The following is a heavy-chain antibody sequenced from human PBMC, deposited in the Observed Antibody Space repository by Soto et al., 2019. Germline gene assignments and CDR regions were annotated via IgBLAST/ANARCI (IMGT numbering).Heavy chain of an antibody. D-gene: IGHD2-21*02. V-gene: IGHV1-69*01. CDR2: IIPIFGTA. CDR1: GGTFSSYA. J-gene: IGHJ6*02. CDR3: ARGGQEVVTAIYYYYYGMDV. Sequence: QVQLVQSGAEVKKPGSSVKVSCKASGGTFSSYAISWVRQAPGQGLEWMGGIIPIFGTANYAQKFQGRVTITADESTSTAYMELSSLRSEDTAVYYCARGGQEVVTAIYYYYYGMDVWGQGTTVTVSS.